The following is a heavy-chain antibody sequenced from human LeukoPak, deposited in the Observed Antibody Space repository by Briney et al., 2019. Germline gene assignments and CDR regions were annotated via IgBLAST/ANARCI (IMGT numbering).Heavy chain of an antibody. CDR1: GFTFSSYG. CDR2: ISYDGSNK. V-gene: IGHV3-30*18. Sequence: GGSLRLSCAASGFTFSSYGMHWVRQAPGKGLEWVAVISYDGSNKYYADSVKGRFTISRDNSKNTLYLQMNSLRAEDTAVYYCAKDQSAIVVVPAATDYWGQGTLVTVSS. J-gene: IGHJ4*02. D-gene: IGHD2-2*01. CDR3: AKDQSAIVVVPAATDY.